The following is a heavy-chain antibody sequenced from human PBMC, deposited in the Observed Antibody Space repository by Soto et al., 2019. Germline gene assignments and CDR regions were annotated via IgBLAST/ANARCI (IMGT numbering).Heavy chain of an antibody. V-gene: IGHV1-69*13. Sequence: SVKVSCKASGYTFTSYGISWVRQAPGQGLEWMGGIIPIFGTANYAQKFQGRVTITADESTSTAYMELSSLRSEDTAVYYCARVSGSYCGGDCWGQGTLVTVSS. J-gene: IGHJ4*02. D-gene: IGHD2-21*01. CDR3: ARVSGSYCGGDC. CDR2: IIPIFGTA. CDR1: GYTFTSYG.